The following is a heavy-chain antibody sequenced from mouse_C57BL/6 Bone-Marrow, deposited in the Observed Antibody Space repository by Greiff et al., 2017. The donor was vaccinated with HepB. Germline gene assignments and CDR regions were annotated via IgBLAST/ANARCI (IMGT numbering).Heavy chain of an antibody. CDR3: ARRSYYYYYYAMDY. D-gene: IGHD1-1*01. CDR1: GFTFSSYG. V-gene: IGHV5-6*01. CDR2: ISSGGSYT. Sequence: EVQGVESGGDLVKPGGSLKLSCAASGFTFSSYGMSWVRQTPDKRLEWVATISSGGSYTYYPDSVKGRFTISRDNAKNTLYLQRSSLKSEDTAMYYCARRSYYYYYYAMDYWGQGTSVTVSS. J-gene: IGHJ4*01.